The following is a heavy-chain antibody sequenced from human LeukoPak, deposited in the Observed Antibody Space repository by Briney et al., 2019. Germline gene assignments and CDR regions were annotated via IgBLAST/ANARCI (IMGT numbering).Heavy chain of an antibody. CDR1: GGSISSYY. Sequence: SETLSLTCTVSGGSISSYYWSWIRQPPGKGLEWIGYIYYSGSTNYNPSLKSRVTMSVDTSKNQFSLKLSSVTAADTAVYYCARDQLRGSWFDPWGQGTLVTVSS. J-gene: IGHJ5*02. D-gene: IGHD4-23*01. CDR2: IYYSGST. CDR3: ARDQLRGSWFDP. V-gene: IGHV4-59*12.